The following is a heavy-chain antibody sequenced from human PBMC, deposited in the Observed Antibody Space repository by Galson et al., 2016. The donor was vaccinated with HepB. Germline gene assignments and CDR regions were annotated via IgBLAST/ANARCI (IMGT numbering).Heavy chain of an antibody. D-gene: IGHD3/OR15-3a*01. J-gene: IGHJ4*02. Sequence: SLRLSCAASGFTFRNYGMHWVRQAPGQGLEWMAGVRIDGSSTIYADSVKGRFTLSRDKSKSMTYLQMTSLRPDDTAVYYWAKGHCSGTTGYCTVDCWGQGTLVSVSS. CDR2: VRIDGSST. CDR3: AKGHCSGTTGYCTVDC. V-gene: IGHV3-30*02. CDR1: GFTFRNYG.